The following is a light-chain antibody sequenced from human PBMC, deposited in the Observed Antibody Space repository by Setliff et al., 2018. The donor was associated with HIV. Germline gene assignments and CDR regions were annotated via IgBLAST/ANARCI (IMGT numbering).Light chain of an antibody. CDR3: QQYNKWPYT. V-gene: IGKV3-15*01. CDR2: GAS. Sequence: EIVLTQSPATLSVSPGERATLSCRTSQSVTNNLAWYQQRPGQAPRLLIHGASTRAAAIPVRFSGSGYGTEFTLTISSLQSEDFAVYYCQQYNKWPYTFGQGTKVDIK. J-gene: IGKJ2*01. CDR1: QSVTNN.